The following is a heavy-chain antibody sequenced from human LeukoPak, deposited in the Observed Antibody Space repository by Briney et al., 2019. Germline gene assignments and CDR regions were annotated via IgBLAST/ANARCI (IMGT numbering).Heavy chain of an antibody. CDR2: ISSIDGST. CDR3: ARGPSGYHNT. Sequence: SGGSLRLSCAASGFTFSSYGMSWVRQAPGKGLEWVSGISSIDGSTYYADSVKGRFTVSRDNSKNTLYLQMNSLRAEDTAVYYCARGPSGYHNTGGQGTLVTVSS. J-gene: IGHJ4*02. V-gene: IGHV3-23*01. CDR1: GFTFSSYG. D-gene: IGHD5-12*01.